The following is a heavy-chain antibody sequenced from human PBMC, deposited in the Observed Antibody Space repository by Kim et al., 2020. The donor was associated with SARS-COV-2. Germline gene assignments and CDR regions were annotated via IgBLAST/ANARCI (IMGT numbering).Heavy chain of an antibody. CDR2: IYYSGST. J-gene: IGHJ4*02. V-gene: IGHV4-39*01. D-gene: IGHD3-9*01. CDR1: GGSISSSSYY. CDR3: ATPSVLRYFEPPRN. Sequence: SETLSLTCTVSGGSISSSSYYWGWIRQPPGKGLEWIGSIYYSGSTYYNPSLKSRVTISVDTSKNQFSLKLSSVTAADTAVYYCATPSVLRYFEPPRNWGQGTLVTVSS.